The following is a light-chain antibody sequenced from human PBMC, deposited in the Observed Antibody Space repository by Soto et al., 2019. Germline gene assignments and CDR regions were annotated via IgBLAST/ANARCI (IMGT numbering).Light chain of an antibody. Sequence: EIVLTQSPGTLSLSPGERATLSCRASQSVSSSYLAWYKQKPGQAPRLLIYGASSSATGIPDRFSGSGSGTDFTLTISRLEPEDVAVYYGQQYDSSPLTFGGGTKVEIK. J-gene: IGKJ4*01. CDR3: QQYDSSPLT. V-gene: IGKV3-20*01. CDR1: QSVSSSY. CDR2: GAS.